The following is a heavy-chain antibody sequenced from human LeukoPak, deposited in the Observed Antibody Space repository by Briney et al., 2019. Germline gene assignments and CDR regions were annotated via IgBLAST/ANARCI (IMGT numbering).Heavy chain of an antibody. Sequence: PGGSLRLSCAASGFTFDDYGMSWVRQAPGKWLEWVSGINWNGGSTGYADSVKGRFTISRDDAKNSLYLQMNSLRAEDTALYYCARDEAGTHDYWGQGTLVTVSS. V-gene: IGHV3-20*04. D-gene: IGHD6-19*01. CDR2: INWNGGST. CDR1: GFTFDDYG. J-gene: IGHJ4*02. CDR3: ARDEAGTHDY.